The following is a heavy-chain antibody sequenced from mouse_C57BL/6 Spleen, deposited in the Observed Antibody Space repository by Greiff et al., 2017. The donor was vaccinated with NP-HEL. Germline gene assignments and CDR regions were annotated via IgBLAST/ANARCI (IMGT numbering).Heavy chain of an antibody. CDR1: GYTFTSYW. D-gene: IGHD1-1*01. CDR2: INPSNGGT. Sequence: QVQLQQPGTELVKPGASVKLSCKASGYTFTSYWMHWVKQRPGQGLEWIGNINPSNGGTNYNEKFKSKATLTVDKSSSTAYMQLSSLTSEDAAVDYCASFSSYYYGSSYWYFDVWGTGTTVTVSS. CDR3: ASFSSYYYGSSYWYFDV. V-gene: IGHV1-53*01. J-gene: IGHJ1*03.